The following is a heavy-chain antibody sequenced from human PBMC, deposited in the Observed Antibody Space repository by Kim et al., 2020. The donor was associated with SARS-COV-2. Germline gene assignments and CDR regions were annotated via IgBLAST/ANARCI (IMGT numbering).Heavy chain of an antibody. D-gene: IGHD6-19*01. CDR1: GGTFSTFS. J-gene: IGHJ6*02. CDR2: IIPNLGSR. V-gene: IGHV1-69*13. CDR3: ARGLGHGSSNGYFTSYYGLDV. Sequence: SVKVSCKASGGTFSTFSISWVRQAPGQGLEWMGEIIPNLGSRNYAQKFQGRVTVTADEYTGTAYMELSSLRSEDTAVYFCARGLGHGSSNGYFTSYYGLDVWGQGTTVTVS.